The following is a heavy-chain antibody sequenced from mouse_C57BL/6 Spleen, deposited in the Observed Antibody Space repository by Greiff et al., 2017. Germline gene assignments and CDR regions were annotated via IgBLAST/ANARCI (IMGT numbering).Heavy chain of an antibody. CDR2: IDPETGGT. Sequence: QVQLKESGAELVRPGASVTLSCKASGYTFTDYAMHWVKQTPVHGLEWIGAIDPETGGTAYTQKFKGKVILTADKSSSTAYMELRSLTSEDSAVYYCTRSGSITTVVLDDWGQGTTLTVSS. CDR1: GYTFTDYA. J-gene: IGHJ2*01. CDR3: TRSGSITTVVLDD. D-gene: IGHD1-1*01. V-gene: IGHV1-15*01.